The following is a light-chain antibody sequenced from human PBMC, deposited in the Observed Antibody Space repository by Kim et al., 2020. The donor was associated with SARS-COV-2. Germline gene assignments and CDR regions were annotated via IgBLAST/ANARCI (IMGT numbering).Light chain of an antibody. CDR1: SIRIYS. CDR3: NSRDSSGDHLV. CDR2: GKN. Sequence: AVGQTVMITCQGDSIRIYSAGWYQQKPGQAPVLVIYGKNNRPSGIPDRFSGSSSGNTASLAIAGARAEDEADYYCNSRDSSGDHLVFGGGTQLTVL. J-gene: IGLJ3*02. V-gene: IGLV3-19*01.